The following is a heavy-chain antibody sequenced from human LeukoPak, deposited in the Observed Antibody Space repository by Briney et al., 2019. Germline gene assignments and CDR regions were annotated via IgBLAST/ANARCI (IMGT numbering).Heavy chain of an antibody. Sequence: ASVKVSRKGSGGTLSSYSISGVRQAPGQGLEWMGWISAYNGNTNYAQKLQGRVTMTTDTSTSTAYMELRSLRSDDTAVYYCAREGEYYYDSSGYYLDYWGQGTLVTVSS. CDR1: GGTLSSYS. J-gene: IGHJ4*02. CDR2: ISAYNGNT. D-gene: IGHD3-22*01. CDR3: AREGEYYYDSSGYYLDY. V-gene: IGHV1-18*01.